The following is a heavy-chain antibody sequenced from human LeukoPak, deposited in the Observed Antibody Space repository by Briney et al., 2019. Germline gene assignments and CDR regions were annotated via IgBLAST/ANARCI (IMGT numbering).Heavy chain of an antibody. CDR2: ITWNSGSI. CDR3: AKDSGDY. V-gene: IGHV3-9*01. CDR1: GFTFDDYA. J-gene: IGHJ4*02. Sequence: GGSLRLSCAASGFTFDDYAMHCVRQAPGKGLEWVSGITWNSGSIGYADSVKGRFTISRDNAKNSLYLQMNSLRAEDTAFYYCAKDSGDYWGQGTLVTVSS.